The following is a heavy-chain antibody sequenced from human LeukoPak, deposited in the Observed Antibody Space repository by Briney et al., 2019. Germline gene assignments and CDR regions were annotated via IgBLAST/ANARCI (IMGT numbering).Heavy chain of an antibody. CDR1: GFTFSSYW. Sequence: GGSLRLSCAASGFTFSSYWMHWVRQAPGKGLVWVSRINSDGSSTSYADSVKGRFTISRDNAKNTLYLQMNSLRAENTAVYYCARDSPVVPALNAFDIWGQGTMVTVSS. D-gene: IGHD2-2*01. CDR3: ARDSPVVPALNAFDI. V-gene: IGHV3-74*01. J-gene: IGHJ3*02. CDR2: INSDGSST.